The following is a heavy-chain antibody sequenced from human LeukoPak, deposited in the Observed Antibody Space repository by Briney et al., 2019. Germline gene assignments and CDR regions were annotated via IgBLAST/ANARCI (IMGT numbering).Heavy chain of an antibody. Sequence: GGSLRLSCAASGFTFSSYSMNWVRQAPGKGLEWVSYISSSSSTIYYADSVKGRFTISRDNAKDSLYLQMNSLRDEDTAVYYCARGGHYDSSGYYDYWGLGTLVTVSS. CDR3: ARGGHYDSSGYYDY. CDR2: ISSSSSTI. CDR1: GFTFSSYS. D-gene: IGHD3-22*01. V-gene: IGHV3-48*02. J-gene: IGHJ4*02.